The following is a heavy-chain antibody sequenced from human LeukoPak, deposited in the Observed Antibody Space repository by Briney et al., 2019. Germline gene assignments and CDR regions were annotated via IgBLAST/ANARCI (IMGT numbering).Heavy chain of an antibody. V-gene: IGHV1-18*01. D-gene: IGHD2-2*01. CDR2: ISGNNDNP. CDR3: ARDGTSTDDY. Sequence: ASVKVSCKASGYAFSNFGISWVRQAPGQGLEWMGWISGNNDNPNYGQKFQGRLTVTTDSSTSTAYMELRNLRSDDTAVYYCARDGTSTDDYWGQGTLVTVSS. CDR1: GYAFSNFG. J-gene: IGHJ4*02.